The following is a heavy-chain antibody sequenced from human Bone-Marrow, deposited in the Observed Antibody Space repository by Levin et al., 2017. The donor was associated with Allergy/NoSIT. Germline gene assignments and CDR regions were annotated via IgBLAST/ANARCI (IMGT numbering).Heavy chain of an antibody. Sequence: GASVKVSCVASGFTLSNYAMSWIRQAPGKGLEWVSTIMPGEGIAYYRDSVRGRFAVSRDNSKNTLSLEMNSLRAEDTAMYYCTTQNFDFWGQGTLVTVSS. J-gene: IGHJ4*02. CDR1: GFTLSNYA. V-gene: IGHV3-23*01. CDR3: TTQNFDF. CDR2: IMPGEGIA.